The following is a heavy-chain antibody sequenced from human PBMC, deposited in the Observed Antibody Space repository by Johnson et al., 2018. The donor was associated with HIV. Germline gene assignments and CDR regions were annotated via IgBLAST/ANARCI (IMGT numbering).Heavy chain of an antibody. D-gene: IGHD6-19*01. Sequence: QVQLVESGGGVVQPGRSLRLSCAASGFTFSSYGMHWVRQAPGKGLEWVAVISYDGSNKYYADSVKGRFTISRDNSKNTLYLQMNSLRAEDTAVYYCARDRSSGWYGRVDAFDIWGQGTMVTVSS. V-gene: IGHV3-30*03. J-gene: IGHJ3*02. CDR2: ISYDGSNK. CDR1: GFTFSSYG. CDR3: ARDRSSGWYGRVDAFDI.